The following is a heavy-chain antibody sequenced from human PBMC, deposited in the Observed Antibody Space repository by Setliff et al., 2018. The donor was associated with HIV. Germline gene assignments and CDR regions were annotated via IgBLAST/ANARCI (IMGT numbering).Heavy chain of an antibody. J-gene: IGHJ6*03. CDR2: IYYSGT. CDR1: SASRSINTYY. Sequence: SETLSLTCTVSSASRSINTYYWSWIRQPPGKGLDWVGNIYYSGTNYNPSLKSRVTISVDTSKHQISLKLNSVTAADTAVYYCARELRVTGIYYYYYMDVWGKGTTVTVSS. V-gene: IGHV4-59*01. CDR3: ARELRVTGIYYYYYMDV. D-gene: IGHD4-4*01.